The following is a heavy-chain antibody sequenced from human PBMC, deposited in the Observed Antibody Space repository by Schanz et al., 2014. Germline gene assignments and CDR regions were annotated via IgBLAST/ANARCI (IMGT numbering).Heavy chain of an antibody. CDR2: ISGSGAST. V-gene: IGHV3-23*01. CDR3: AKDQGSYGSGSYSYFDY. CDR1: GFTFRNYG. Sequence: EVQLLESGGGLVQPGGSLRLSCAASGFTFRNYGMSWVRQAPGQGLEWVSAISGSGASTYYADSVKGRFTISRDNSKNTLYLQMNSLRAEDTAVYYCAKDQGSYGSGSYSYFDYWGQGTLVAVSS. J-gene: IGHJ4*02. D-gene: IGHD3-10*01.